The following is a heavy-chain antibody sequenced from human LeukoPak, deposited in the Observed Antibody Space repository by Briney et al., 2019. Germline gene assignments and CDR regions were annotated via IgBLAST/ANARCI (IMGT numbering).Heavy chain of an antibody. V-gene: IGHV3-23*01. CDR2: INGRGIT. Sequence: GGSLRLSCTASGFTFSSYTMSWVRQAPGEGLEWLSAINGRGITYYAGSVKGRFTISRDNSENTLYLQMNSLTVDDTAVYFCAKERQTGDYFTSDYWGQGTLVTVSS. D-gene: IGHD4-17*01. CDR3: AKERQTGDYFTSDY. J-gene: IGHJ4*02. CDR1: GFTFSSYT.